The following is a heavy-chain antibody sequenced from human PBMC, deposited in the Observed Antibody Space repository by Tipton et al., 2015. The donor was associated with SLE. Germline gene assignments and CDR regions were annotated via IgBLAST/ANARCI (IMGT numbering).Heavy chain of an antibody. D-gene: IGHD3-22*01. Sequence: TLSLTCTVSGGSISSGSQYWSWIRQPAGKGLEWIGRIYYSGNTNYNPFLESRVTISVDTTRSQFSLKLSSVTAADTAVYYCARSSSGYYVDYWGQGTLVTVSS. CDR3: ARSSSGYYVDY. CDR2: IYYSGNT. V-gene: IGHV4-61*02. CDR1: GGSISSGSQY. J-gene: IGHJ4*02.